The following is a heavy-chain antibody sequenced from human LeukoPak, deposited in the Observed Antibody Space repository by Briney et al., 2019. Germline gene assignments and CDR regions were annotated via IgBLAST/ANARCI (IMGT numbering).Heavy chain of an antibody. V-gene: IGHV1-3*01. CDR2: INAGNGNT. D-gene: IGHD2-2*01. CDR1: GYTFTSYA. CDR3: ARAYLSQLPPSY. J-gene: IGHJ4*02. Sequence: EASVKVSCKASGYTFTSYAMHWVRQAPGQRLEWMGWINAGNGNTKYSQKFQGRVTITRDTSASTAYMGLSSLRSEDTAVYYCARAYLSQLPPSYWGQGTLVTVSS.